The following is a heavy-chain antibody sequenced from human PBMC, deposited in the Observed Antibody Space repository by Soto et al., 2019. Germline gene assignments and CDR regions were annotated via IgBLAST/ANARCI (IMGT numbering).Heavy chain of an antibody. CDR3: AMRVVLRFLEWLPSTLDF. D-gene: IGHD3-3*01. CDR2: IIPIFGTA. J-gene: IGHJ4*02. Sequence: QVQLVQSGAEVKKPGSSVKVSCKASGGTFSSYAISWVRQAPGQGLEWMGGIIPIFGTANYAQKFQGRVTITADESTSPAYMELSSVRSEDTAVYYCAMRVVLRFLEWLPSTLDFWGQGSLVTVCS. V-gene: IGHV1-69*01. CDR1: GGTFSSYA.